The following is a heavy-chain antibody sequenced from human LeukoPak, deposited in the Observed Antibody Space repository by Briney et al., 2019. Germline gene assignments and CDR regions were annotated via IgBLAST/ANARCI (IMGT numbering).Heavy chain of an antibody. CDR3: ARNGLWFGELVYYYYYMDV. CDR2: ISSSGSTI. V-gene: IGHV3-11*04. Sequence: GGSLRLSCAASGFTFSDYYMSWIRQAPGKGLEWVSYISSSGSTIYYADSVKGRFTISRDNAKNSLYLQINSLRAEDTAVYYCARNGLWFGELVYYYYYMDVWGKGTTVTVSS. CDR1: GFTFSDYY. D-gene: IGHD3-10*01. J-gene: IGHJ6*03.